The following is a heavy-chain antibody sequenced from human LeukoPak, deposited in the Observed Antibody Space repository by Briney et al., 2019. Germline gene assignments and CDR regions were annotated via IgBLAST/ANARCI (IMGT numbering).Heavy chain of an antibody. V-gene: IGHV3-15*01. CDR2: IKSKTDGGTT. D-gene: IGHD3-10*01. CDR1: GFTFSNAW. J-gene: IGHJ6*04. CDR3: TTAPSLMVRGVTILSGPYYYGMDV. Sequence: GGSLRLSCAASGFTFSNAWMSWVRQAPGKGLEWVGRIKSKTDGGTTDYAAPVKGRFTISRDDSKNTLYLQMNSLKTEDTAVYYCTTAPSLMVRGVTILSGPYYYGMDVWGKGTTVTVSS.